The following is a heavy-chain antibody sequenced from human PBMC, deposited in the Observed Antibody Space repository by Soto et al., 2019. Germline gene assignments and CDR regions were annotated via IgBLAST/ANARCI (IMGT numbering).Heavy chain of an antibody. J-gene: IGHJ6*02. D-gene: IGHD6-19*01. CDR1: RGTFRTYA. CDR2: IIPIFGTV. CDR3: AKGAVAGTPTSYYYYGMDV. V-gene: IGHV1-69*12. Sequence: QVQLLQSGAEVKKPGSSVRVSCEASRGTFRTYAISWVRQAPGQGLEWMGEIIPIFGTVNYAQKFQGRVTITADESTTTVYMDLRSLRSEDTAVYYCAKGAVAGTPTSYYYYGMDVWGQGTTVTVSS.